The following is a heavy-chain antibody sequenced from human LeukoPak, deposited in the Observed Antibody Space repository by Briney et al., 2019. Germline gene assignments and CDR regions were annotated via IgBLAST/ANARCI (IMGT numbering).Heavy chain of an antibody. J-gene: IGHJ6*02. D-gene: IGHD3-3*01. CDR1: GFTFSSYA. Sequence: GRSLRLSCAASGFTFSSYAMHWVRQAPGKGLEWVAVISYDGGNKYYADSVKGRFTISRDNSKNTLYLQMNSLRAEDTAVYYCAREIATIFGVAENGMDVWGQGTTVTVSS. CDR3: AREIATIFGVAENGMDV. CDR2: ISYDGGNK. V-gene: IGHV3-30-3*01.